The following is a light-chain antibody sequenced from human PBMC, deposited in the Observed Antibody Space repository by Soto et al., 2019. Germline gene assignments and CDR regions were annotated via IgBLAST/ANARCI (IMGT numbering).Light chain of an antibody. CDR1: QTISSW. V-gene: IGKV1-5*01. Sequence: NPMTQSPSTVSGPVGDRVTITCRASQTISSWLAWYQQKPGTAPKVLIYHASNLQSGVPSRFSGSGSGTEFTLTISSPQPDDFATYYCQQYNSYSFGQGTKVDIK. CDR2: HAS. J-gene: IGKJ1*01. CDR3: QQYNSYS.